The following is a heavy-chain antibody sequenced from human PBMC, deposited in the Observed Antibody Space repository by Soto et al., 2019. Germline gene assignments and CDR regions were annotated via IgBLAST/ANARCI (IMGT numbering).Heavy chain of an antibody. CDR1: GDSVSSDITS. CDR2: TYYRSKWFH. J-gene: IGHJ3*01. CDR3: ASGNALDV. V-gene: IGHV6-1*01. D-gene: IGHD1-26*01. Sequence: GQLQKSGPGLVKPSQTLSLTCAISGDSVSSDITSWNWIRQSPSRGLEWLGRTYYRSKWFHDYAASLKSRITSHPDTTMNQFSLEVNSMTPEATAVYYFASGNALDVWGQGTVVTVSS.